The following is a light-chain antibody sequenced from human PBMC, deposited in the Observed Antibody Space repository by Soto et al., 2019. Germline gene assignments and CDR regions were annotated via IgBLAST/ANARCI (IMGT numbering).Light chain of an antibody. V-gene: IGLV2-14*03. CDR3: SSYASGSTVI. J-gene: IGLJ2*01. CDR2: DVS. Sequence: SALTQPASVSGSPGQSITISCTGPRGDLGGYGYVSWYRQHPGKAPKLLIYDVSDRPSGVSSRFSGSKSGNTVSLTISGLQAEEYSIYYCSSYASGSTVIFGGGTKLTVL. CDR1: RGDLGGYGY.